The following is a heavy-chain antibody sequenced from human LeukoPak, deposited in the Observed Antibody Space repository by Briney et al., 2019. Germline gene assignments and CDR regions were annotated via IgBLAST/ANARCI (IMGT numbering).Heavy chain of an antibody. V-gene: IGHV3-9*01. CDR2: ISWNSGSI. CDR1: GFTFDDYA. CDR3: AKDKGPYYYYYGMDV. J-gene: IGHJ6*02. Sequence: GGSLRLSCAASGFTFDDYAMHWVWQAPGKGLEWVSGISWNSGSIDYADSVKGRFTISRDNAKNSLHLQMNSLRAEDTALYYCAKDKGPYYYYYGMDVWGQGTTVTVSS.